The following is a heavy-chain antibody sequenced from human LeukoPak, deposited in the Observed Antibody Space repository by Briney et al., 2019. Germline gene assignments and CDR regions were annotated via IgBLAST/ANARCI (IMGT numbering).Heavy chain of an antibody. J-gene: IGHJ4*02. CDR3: ARDRGGSYSAIDY. D-gene: IGHD1-26*01. CDR2: ISSSSSTI. V-gene: IGHV3-48*04. Sequence: GGSLRLSCAASGFTFSSYSMNWVRQAPGKGLEWVSFISSSSSTIYCADSVKGRFTISRDNAKNSLYLQMNSLRAEDTAVYYCARDRGGSYSAIDYWGQGTLVTVSS. CDR1: GFTFSSYS.